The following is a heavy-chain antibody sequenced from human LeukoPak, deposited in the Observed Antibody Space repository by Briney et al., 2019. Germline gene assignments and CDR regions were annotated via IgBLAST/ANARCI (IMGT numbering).Heavy chain of an antibody. D-gene: IGHD5-18*01. CDR1: GGSISSYY. CDR2: IYYSGST. V-gene: IGHV4-59*01. J-gene: IGHJ2*01. CDR3: ARSVGYSRPYWYFDL. Sequence: SETLSLTCTVSGGSISSYYWSWIRQPPGKGLEWIGYIYYSGSTNYNPSLKSRVTISVDTSKNQFSLKLSSVTAADTAVYYCARSVGYSRPYWYFDLWGRGTLVTVSP.